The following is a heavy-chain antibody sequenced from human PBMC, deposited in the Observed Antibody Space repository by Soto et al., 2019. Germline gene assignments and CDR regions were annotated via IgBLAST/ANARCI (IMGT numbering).Heavy chain of an antibody. J-gene: IGHJ4*02. Sequence: SVKVSCKASGFTFSSSAVQWVRQARGQRLEWIGWIVVGSGNTNYAQKFQERVTITRDMNTSTAYMELSSLRSEDTAVYYCAADPYSSSWYGPFDYSRQGTLVTVSP. CDR1: GFTFSSSA. CDR3: AADPYSSSWYGPFDY. D-gene: IGHD6-13*01. V-gene: IGHV1-58*01. CDR2: IVVGSGNT.